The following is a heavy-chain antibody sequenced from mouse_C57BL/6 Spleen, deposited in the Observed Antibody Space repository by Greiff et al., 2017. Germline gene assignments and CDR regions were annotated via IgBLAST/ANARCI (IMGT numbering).Heavy chain of an antibody. V-gene: IGHV1-82*01. CDR1: GYAFSSSW. Sequence: VKLQESGPELVKPGASVKISCKASGYAFSSSWMNWVKQRPGKGLEWIGRIYPGDGDTNYNGKFKGKATLTADKSSSTAYMQLSSLTSEDSAVYFCARSNYLAWFAYWGQGTLVTVSA. CDR2: IYPGDGDT. J-gene: IGHJ3*01. CDR3: ARSNYLAWFAY.